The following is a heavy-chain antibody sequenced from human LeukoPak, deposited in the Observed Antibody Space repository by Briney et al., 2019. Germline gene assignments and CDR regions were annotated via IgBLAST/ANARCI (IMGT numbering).Heavy chain of an antibody. V-gene: IGHV3-7*01. CDR2: IKQDGSEG. CDR1: KFSFHGYW. J-gene: IGHJ4*02. CDR3: ARLNFWSNSYAAPFDS. D-gene: IGHD3-16*01. Sequence: PGGSLRLSCAASKFSFHGYWMSWVRQAPGKGLEWVANIKQDGSEGYYMDSVKGRFTISRDNAKNLLFLQMNSLRPDDTAVYYCARLNFWSNSYAAPFDSWGQGSLVTVSS.